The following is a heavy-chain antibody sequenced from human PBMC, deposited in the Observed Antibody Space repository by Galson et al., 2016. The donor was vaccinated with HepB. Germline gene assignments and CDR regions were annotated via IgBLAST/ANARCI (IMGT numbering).Heavy chain of an antibody. CDR1: GYTFSDYW. Sequence: QSGAEVKKPGKSLKISCKGSGYTFSDYWIAWVRQLPGKGLEWMGIIFPGDSKTRYSPSFKGQVTISADKSITTAYLEWSTLKASDTAIYYCAIFAQLVLFDYWGQGSLVTVSS. V-gene: IGHV5-51*01. CDR3: AIFAQLVLFDY. J-gene: IGHJ4*02. CDR2: IFPGDSKT. D-gene: IGHD6-13*01.